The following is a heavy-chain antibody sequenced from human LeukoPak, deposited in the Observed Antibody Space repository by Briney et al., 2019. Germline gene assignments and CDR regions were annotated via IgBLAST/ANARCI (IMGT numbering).Heavy chain of an antibody. CDR2: IYSGGST. CDR1: GFTFSSYG. V-gene: IGHV3-53*01. CDR3: ARALHSSGWSANDY. J-gene: IGHJ4*02. D-gene: IGHD6-19*01. Sequence: GGSLRLSCAASGFTFSSYGMHWVRQAPGKGLEWVSVIYSGGSTYYSDSVKGRFAISRDNSRNTVYLQMNSLRDEDTAVYYCARALHSSGWSANDYWGQGTLVTVSS.